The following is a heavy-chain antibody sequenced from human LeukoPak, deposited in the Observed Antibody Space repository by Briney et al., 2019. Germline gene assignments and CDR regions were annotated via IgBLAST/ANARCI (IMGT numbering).Heavy chain of an antibody. CDR3: ARDARYCYDSSGYMDV. CDR2: INPNSGGT. J-gene: IGHJ6*03. V-gene: IGHV1-2*02. D-gene: IGHD3-22*01. Sequence: ASVKVSCTASGYTFTGYYMHWVRQAPGQGLEWMGWINPNSGGTNYAQTFKGRVTMTRDTSISTAYLELSRLRSDDTAVYYCARDARYCYDSSGYMDVWGKGTTVTVSS. CDR1: GYTFTGYY.